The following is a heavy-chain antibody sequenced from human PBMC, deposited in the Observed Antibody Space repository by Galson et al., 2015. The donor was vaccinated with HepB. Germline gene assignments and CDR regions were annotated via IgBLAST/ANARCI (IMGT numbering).Heavy chain of an antibody. V-gene: IGHV3-30*04. CDR3: ARDSVGDFDY. Sequence: SLRLSCAASGFTFSSYAMHWVRQAPGKGLEWVAVISYDGSNKYYADSVKGRSTISRDNSKNTLYLQMNSLRAEDTAVYYCARDSVGDFDYWGQGTLVTVSS. J-gene: IGHJ4*02. CDR2: ISYDGSNK. D-gene: IGHD1-26*01. CDR1: GFTFSSYA.